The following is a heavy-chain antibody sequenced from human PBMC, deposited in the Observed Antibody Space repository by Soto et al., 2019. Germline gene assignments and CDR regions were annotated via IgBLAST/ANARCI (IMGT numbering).Heavy chain of an antibody. V-gene: IGHV4-39*01. CDR1: GGSISSSSYY. D-gene: IGHD1-1*01. CDR3: ARLAYNWLWGFDP. J-gene: IGHJ5*02. CDR2: IYYSGST. Sequence: FLTCTVSGGSISSSSYYWGWIRQPPGKGLEWIGSIYYSGSTYYNPSLKSRVTISVDTSKNQFSLKLSSVTAADTAVYYCARLAYNWLWGFDPWGQGTLVTVSS.